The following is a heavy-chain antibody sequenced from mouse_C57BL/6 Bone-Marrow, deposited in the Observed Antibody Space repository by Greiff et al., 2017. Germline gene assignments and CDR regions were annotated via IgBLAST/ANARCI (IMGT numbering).Heavy chain of an antibody. D-gene: IGHD1-1*01. V-gene: IGHV5-12*01. CDR3: ARPLYIPTVVDPFAY. Sequence: EVMLVESGGGLVQPGGSLKLSCAASGFTFSDYSMYWVRQTPEQRLEWVAYISNGGGSTYYPDTVKGRFTLSRDNAKNTLYLQMSRLKSEDIAMYYCARPLYIPTVVDPFAYWGQGTLVTVSA. CDR1: GFTFSDYS. CDR2: ISNGGGST. J-gene: IGHJ3*01.